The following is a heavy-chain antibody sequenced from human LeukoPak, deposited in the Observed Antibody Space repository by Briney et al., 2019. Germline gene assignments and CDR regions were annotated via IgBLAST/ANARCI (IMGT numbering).Heavy chain of an antibody. D-gene: IGHD2-21*01. CDR1: GYTFTSYG. CDR3: ARDHGYRGDRRLVGDY. Sequence: ASVKVSCKASGYTFTSYGINWVRQAPGQGLEWMGWISAYNSNTHYAQKLQGRVTMTTDTSTSTAYMELRSLRSDDTAVYYCARDHGYRGDRRLVGDYWGQGTLVTVSS. V-gene: IGHV1-18*01. J-gene: IGHJ4*02. CDR2: ISAYNSNT.